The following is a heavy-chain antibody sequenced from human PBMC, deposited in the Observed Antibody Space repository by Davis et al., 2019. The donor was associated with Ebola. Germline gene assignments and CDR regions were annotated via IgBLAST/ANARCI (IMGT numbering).Heavy chain of an antibody. CDR1: GFTFSSYS. Sequence: GASLKISCAASGFTFSSYSMNWVRQAPGKGLELVSSISSSSSYIYYADSAKGRFTISSDNAKNSLYLQMNSLRAEDTAVYYCARDLLGGRWNYWGQGTLVTVSS. CDR3: ARDLLGGRWNY. CDR2: ISSSSSYI. J-gene: IGHJ4*02. D-gene: IGHD3-16*01. V-gene: IGHV3-21*01.